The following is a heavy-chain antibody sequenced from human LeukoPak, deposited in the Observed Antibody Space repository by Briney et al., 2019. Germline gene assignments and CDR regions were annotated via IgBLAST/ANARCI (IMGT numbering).Heavy chain of an antibody. J-gene: IGHJ4*02. V-gene: IGHV1-18*01. CDR1: GYTFTSYG. CDR3: AMGHYDSSGYYYFDY. CDR2: ISAYNGNT. Sequence: ASVKVSCKASGYTFTSYGISWVRQAPGQGLEWMGWISAYNGNTNYAQKLQGRVTMTTDTSTSTAYMELRSLRSDDTAVYYCAMGHYDSSGYYYFDYWGQGTLVTVSS. D-gene: IGHD3-22*01.